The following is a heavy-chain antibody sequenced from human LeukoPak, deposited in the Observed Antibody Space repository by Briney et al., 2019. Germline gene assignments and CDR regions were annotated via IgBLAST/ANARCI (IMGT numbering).Heavy chain of an antibody. D-gene: IGHD1-26*01. V-gene: IGHV3-30*18. Sequence: GRSLRLSCAASGFTFSSYGMHWVRQAPGKGLEWVAVISYDGSNKYYADSVKGRFTISRDNSKNTLYLQMNSLRAEDTAVYYCAKQVGARFDYYYGMDVWGQGTTVTVSS. CDR2: ISYDGSNK. CDR1: GFTFSSYG. CDR3: AKQVGARFDYYYGMDV. J-gene: IGHJ6*02.